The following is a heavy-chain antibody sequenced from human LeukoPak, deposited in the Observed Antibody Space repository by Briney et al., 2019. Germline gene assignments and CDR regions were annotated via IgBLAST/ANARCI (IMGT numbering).Heavy chain of an antibody. D-gene: IGHD6-19*01. CDR2: INPNSGGT. CDR1: GYTFTGCY. V-gene: IGHV1-2*02. J-gene: IGHJ4*02. Sequence: ASVTVSCKASGYTFTGCYMHWVRQAPGQGLEWMGWINPNSGGTNYAQKFQGRVTMTRDTSISTAYMELSRLRSDDTAVYYCARVNSSGWYYFDYWGQGTLVTVSS. CDR3: ARVNSSGWYYFDY.